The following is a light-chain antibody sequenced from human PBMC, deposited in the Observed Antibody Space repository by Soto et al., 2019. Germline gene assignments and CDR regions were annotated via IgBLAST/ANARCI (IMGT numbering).Light chain of an antibody. CDR2: GVS. CDR3: QQYGSSPLT. V-gene: IGKV3-20*01. CDR1: QSVSSGY. J-gene: IGKJ1*01. Sequence: DIVLTQSPGTVSLSPGERATLSCRASQSVSSGYLAWYQQKPGQAPRLLIYGVSSRATGIPDRFSGSGSGTDFTLTISRLEPEDFAVYYCQQYGSSPLTF.